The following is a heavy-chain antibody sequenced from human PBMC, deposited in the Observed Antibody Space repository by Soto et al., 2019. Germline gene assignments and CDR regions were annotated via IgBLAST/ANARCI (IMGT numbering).Heavy chain of an antibody. CDR1: GGSFSGYY. Sequence: QVQLQQWGAGLLKPSETLSLTCAVYGGSFSGYYWSWIRQPPGKGLEWIGEINHSGSTNYNPSLKSRVTISVDTSKNQFSLKLSSVTAADTAVYYCARGRGGSGWYGWFDPWGQVTLVTVSS. D-gene: IGHD6-19*01. CDR3: ARGRGGSGWYGWFDP. CDR2: INHSGST. V-gene: IGHV4-34*01. J-gene: IGHJ5*02.